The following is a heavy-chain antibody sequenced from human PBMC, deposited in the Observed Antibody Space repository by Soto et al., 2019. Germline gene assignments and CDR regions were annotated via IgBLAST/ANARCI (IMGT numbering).Heavy chain of an antibody. Sequence: GASVKVSCKASGGTFSSYAISWVRQAPGQGLEWMGGIIPIFGTANYAQKFQGRVTITADESTSTAYMELSSLRSEDTAVYYCARNNPLSSSSGGYYYHYGMDLWGQGTTVTVSS. CDR1: GGTFSSYA. J-gene: IGHJ6*02. D-gene: IGHD6-6*01. V-gene: IGHV1-69*13. CDR3: ARNNPLSSSSGGYYYHYGMDL. CDR2: IIPIFGTA.